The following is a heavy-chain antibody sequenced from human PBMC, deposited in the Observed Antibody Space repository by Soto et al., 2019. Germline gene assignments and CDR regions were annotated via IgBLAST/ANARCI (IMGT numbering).Heavy chain of an antibody. CDR3: ARDRVDDILTGYSAPGYYYGMDV. Sequence: ASVKVSCKASGGTFSSYAISWVRQAPGQGLEWMGGIIPIFGTANYAQKFQGRVTITADESTSTAYMELSSLRSEDTAVYYCARDRVDDILTGYSAPGYYYGMDVWGQGTTLTVSS. CDR2: IIPIFGTA. J-gene: IGHJ6*02. D-gene: IGHD3-9*01. V-gene: IGHV1-69*13. CDR1: GGTFSSYA.